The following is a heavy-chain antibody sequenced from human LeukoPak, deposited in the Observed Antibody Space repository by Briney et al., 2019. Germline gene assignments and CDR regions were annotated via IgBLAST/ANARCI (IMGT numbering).Heavy chain of an antibody. Sequence: GGSLRLSCAASEFSVGSNYMTWVRQAPGKGLEWVSLIYSGGSTYYADSVKGRFTISRDNSKNTLYLQMNSLRAEDTAVYYCARGGSAWFTRGFDYWGQGTLVTVSS. CDR2: IYSGGST. CDR1: EFSVGSNY. D-gene: IGHD6-19*01. CDR3: ARGGSAWFTRGFDY. J-gene: IGHJ4*02. V-gene: IGHV3-66*01.